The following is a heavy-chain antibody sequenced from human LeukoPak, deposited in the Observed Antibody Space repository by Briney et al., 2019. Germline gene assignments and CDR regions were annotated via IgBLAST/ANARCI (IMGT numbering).Heavy chain of an antibody. J-gene: IGHJ4*02. CDR1: GFTFSSYS. CDR2: ISWNSGSI. Sequence: PGGSLRLSCAASGFTFSSYSMNWVRQAPGKGLEWVSGISWNSGSIGYADSVKGRFTISRDNAKNSLYLQMNSLRAEDTALYYCAKDSGYSSSEFDYWGQGTLVTVSS. D-gene: IGHD6-13*01. CDR3: AKDSGYSSSEFDY. V-gene: IGHV3-9*01.